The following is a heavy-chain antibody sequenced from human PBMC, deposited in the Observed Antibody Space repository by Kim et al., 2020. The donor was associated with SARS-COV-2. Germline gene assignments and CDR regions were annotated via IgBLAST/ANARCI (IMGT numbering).Heavy chain of an antibody. V-gene: IGHV1-3*01. J-gene: IGHJ4*02. D-gene: IGHD5-12*01. CDR3: ARDAYQRWLRQSAYFDY. CDR1: GYTFTSYA. CDR2: INAGNGNT. Sequence: ASVKVSCKASGYTFTSYAMHWVRQAPGQRLEWMGWINAGNGNTKYSQKFQGRVTITRDTSASTAYMELSSLRSEDTAVYYCARDAYQRWLRQSAYFDYWGQGTLVTVSS.